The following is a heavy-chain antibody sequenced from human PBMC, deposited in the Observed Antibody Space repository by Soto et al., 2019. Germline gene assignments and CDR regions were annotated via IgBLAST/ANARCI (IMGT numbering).Heavy chain of an antibody. CDR3: ARGDSTDCSNGVCSFFYNHDMDV. CDR2: INPKSGGT. Sequence: ASVMFSCNASGYSFTDYHIHWVRQAPGQWLEWLGRINPKSGGTSTAQKFQGWVTMTTDTSISTASMELTRLTSDDTAIYYCARGDSTDCSNGVCSFFYNHDMDVWGQGTTVTVSS. D-gene: IGHD2-8*01. CDR1: GYSFTDYH. V-gene: IGHV1-2*04. J-gene: IGHJ6*02.